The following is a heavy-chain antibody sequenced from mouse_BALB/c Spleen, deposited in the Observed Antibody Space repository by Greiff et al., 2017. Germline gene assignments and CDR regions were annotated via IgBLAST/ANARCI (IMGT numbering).Heavy chain of an antibody. Sequence: EVMLVESGGGLVQPGGSLRLSCATSGFTFSDFYMEWVRQPPGKRLEWIAASRNKANDYTTEYSASVKGRFIVSRDTSQSILYLQMNALRAEDTAIYYGARDYYGSSWFAYWGQGTLVTVSA. CDR3: ARDYYGSSWFAY. D-gene: IGHD1-1*01. CDR2: SRNKANDYTT. CDR1: GFTFSDFY. J-gene: IGHJ3*01. V-gene: IGHV7-1*02.